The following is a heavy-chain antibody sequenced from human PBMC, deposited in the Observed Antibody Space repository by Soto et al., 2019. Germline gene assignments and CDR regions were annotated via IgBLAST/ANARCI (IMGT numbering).Heavy chain of an antibody. V-gene: IGHV3-33*06. Sequence: QVQLAESGGGVVQPGRSLTLSCAASGFSFSNYGMHWVRQAPGKGLEWVAAIFSGGDKKQYADSLKGRFSISRDNSDNNLYLQMNSLRAEDMAFYYCTNWRGRLNFDYWGQGTLVTVSS. J-gene: IGHJ4*02. CDR3: TNWRGRLNFDY. CDR2: IFSGGDKK. CDR1: GFSFSNYG. D-gene: IGHD3-10*01.